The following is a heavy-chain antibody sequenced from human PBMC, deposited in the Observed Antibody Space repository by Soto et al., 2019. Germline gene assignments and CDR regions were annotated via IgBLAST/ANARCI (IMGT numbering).Heavy chain of an antibody. CDR2: ISGSGGST. J-gene: IGHJ4*02. D-gene: IGHD2-15*01. Sequence: HPGGSLRLSCAASGFTFSSYAMSWVRQAPGKGLEWVSAISGSGGSTYYADSVKGRFTISRDNSKNTLYLQMNSLRAEDTAVYYCAKENRGYCSGGSCYYYFDYWGQGTLVTVSS. V-gene: IGHV3-23*01. CDR1: GFTFSSYA. CDR3: AKENRGYCSGGSCYYYFDY.